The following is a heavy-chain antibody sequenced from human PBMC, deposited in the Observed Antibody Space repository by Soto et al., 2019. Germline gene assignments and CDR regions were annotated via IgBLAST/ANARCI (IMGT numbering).Heavy chain of an antibody. D-gene: IGHD3-16*01. CDR3: VRVSCSVGTCLDGMDV. CDR2: TYYRSKWFY. CDR1: GDSVSSNGAC. J-gene: IGHJ6*02. V-gene: IGHV6-1*01. Sequence: SQTLSLTCGISGDSVSSNGACWNWIRQSPSRGLEWLGRTYYRSKWFYDYAPSVESRMSITPDTSRNQFSLQLTSVSPEDTAVYYCVRVSCSVGTCLDGMDVWGQGTTVTVS.